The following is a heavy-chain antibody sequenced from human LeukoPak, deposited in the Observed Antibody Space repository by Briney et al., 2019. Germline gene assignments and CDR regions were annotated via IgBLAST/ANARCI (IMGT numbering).Heavy chain of an antibody. D-gene: IGHD4-17*01. CDR3: AREAAHMTPGWFDP. Sequence: PSQTLSLTCTVSGGSISSGGYYWSWIRQHPGRGLEWLGYIYYSGSTYYNPSLKSRVTISVDTSKNQFSLKLSSVTAADTAVYYCAREAAHMTPGWFDPWGQGTLVTVSS. J-gene: IGHJ5*02. V-gene: IGHV4-31*03. CDR2: IYYSGST. CDR1: GGSISSGGYY.